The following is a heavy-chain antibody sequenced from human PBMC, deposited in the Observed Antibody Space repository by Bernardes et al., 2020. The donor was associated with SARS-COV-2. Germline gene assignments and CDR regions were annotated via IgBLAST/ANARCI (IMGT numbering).Heavy chain of an antibody. Sequence: SYTLPRTCAVSGYSISSGYYWGWIRQPPGKGLEWIGSIYHSGSTYYNPSLKSRVTISVDTSKNQFSLKLSSVTAADTAVYYCARDCSSTSCYAGMGWVDGMDVWGQGTTVTGSS. J-gene: IGHJ6*02. CDR1: GYSISSGYY. D-gene: IGHD2-2*01. CDR2: IYHSGST. CDR3: ARDCSSTSCYAGMGWVDGMDV. V-gene: IGHV4-38-2*02.